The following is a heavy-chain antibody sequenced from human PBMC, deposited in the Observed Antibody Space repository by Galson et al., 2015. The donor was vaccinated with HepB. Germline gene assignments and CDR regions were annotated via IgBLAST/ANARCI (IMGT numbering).Heavy chain of an antibody. J-gene: IGHJ2*01. CDR2: ISSSSSYI. V-gene: IGHV3-21*01. CDR1: GFTFSSYS. CDR3: ARDPHARWYFDL. Sequence: SLRLSCAASGFTFSSYSMNWVRQAPGKGLEWVSSISSSSSYIYYADSVKGRFTISRDNAKCSLVLQMNSLRAEDTAVYYCARDPHARWYFDLWGRGTLVTVSS.